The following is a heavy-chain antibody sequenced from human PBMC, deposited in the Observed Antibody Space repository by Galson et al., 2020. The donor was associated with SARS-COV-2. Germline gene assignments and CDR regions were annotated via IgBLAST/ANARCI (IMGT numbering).Heavy chain of an antibody. J-gene: IGHJ6*02. CDR1: GFTFSSYS. CDR3: ASVYSSSWYYYYDGMDV. V-gene: IGHV3-48*01. D-gene: IGHD6-13*01. CDR2: ISSSSSTI. Sequence: GGSLRLSCAASGFTFSSYSMNWVRQAPGKGLEWVSYISSSSSTIYYADSVKGRFTISRDNAKNSLYLQINSLRAEDTAVYYCASVYSSSWYYYYDGMDVWGQGTTVTVSS.